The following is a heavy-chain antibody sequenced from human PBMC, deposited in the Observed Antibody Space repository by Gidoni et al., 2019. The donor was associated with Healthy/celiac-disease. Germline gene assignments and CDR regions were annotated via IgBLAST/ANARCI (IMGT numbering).Heavy chain of an antibody. CDR2: ISSSSSYI. CDR1: GFTFSSYS. D-gene: IGHD6-13*01. CDR3: ARSPQGREYSSSWYYFDY. V-gene: IGHV3-21*01. Sequence: EVQLVESGGGLVKPGGSLRLSCAASGFTFSSYSMNWVRQAPGKGLEWVSSISSSSSYIYYADSVKGRFTISRDNAKNSLYLQMNSLRAEDTAVYYCARSPQGREYSSSWYYFDYWGQGTLVTVSS. J-gene: IGHJ4*02.